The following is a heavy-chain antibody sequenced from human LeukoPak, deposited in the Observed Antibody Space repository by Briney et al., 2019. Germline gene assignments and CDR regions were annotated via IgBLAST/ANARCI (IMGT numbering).Heavy chain of an antibody. CDR2: INQGGSET. J-gene: IGHJ6*03. Sequence: GGSLRLSCAASGFTFSTYWMTWVRQAPGKGLEWVANINQGGSETYYVDSVKGRFTISRDNAKSTVYLQMNSLRAEDTAVYYCARDRLLEDRDYHNYYYMDVWGKGTTVTVSS. V-gene: IGHV3-7*01. CDR1: GFTFSTYW. CDR3: ARDRLLEDRDYHNYYYMDV. D-gene: IGHD1-1*01.